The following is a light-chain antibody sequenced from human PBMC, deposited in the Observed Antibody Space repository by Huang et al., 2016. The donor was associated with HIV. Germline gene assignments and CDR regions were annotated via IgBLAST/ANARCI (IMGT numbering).Light chain of an antibody. V-gene: IGKV3-15*01. Sequence: EIVLTQSPATVSVSPGERVTLSCRASQSVSSSLAWYQQKPGQAPRLLIYGASTRATGIPGRFSGSGSGTEFTLTISSLQSEDCAVYVCQQYNNWPPWTFGQGTKVDIK. J-gene: IGKJ1*01. CDR1: QSVSSS. CDR3: QQYNNWPPWT. CDR2: GAS.